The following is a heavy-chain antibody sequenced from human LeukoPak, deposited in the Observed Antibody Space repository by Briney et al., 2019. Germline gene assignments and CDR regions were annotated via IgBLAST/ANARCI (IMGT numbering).Heavy chain of an antibody. D-gene: IGHD3-22*01. CDR1: GXTFSSYG. J-gene: IGHJ4*02. V-gene: IGHV3-33*01. CDR2: IWYDGSNK. CDR3: ARGGVVVTRAYFDY. Sequence: GGSLRLSCAASGXTFSSYGMHWVRQAPAKGLGWVGVIWYDGSNKYYADSAKGRFTISRDNSKNTLYLQMNSLRAEDTAVYYCARGGVVVTRAYFDYWGQGTLVTVSS.